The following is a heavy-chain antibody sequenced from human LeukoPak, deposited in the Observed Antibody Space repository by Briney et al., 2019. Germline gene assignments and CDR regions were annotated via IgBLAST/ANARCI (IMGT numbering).Heavy chain of an antibody. V-gene: IGHV3-30-3*01. Sequence: HPGRSLRLSCAASGFTFSSYAMDWVREAPGKGLEWVAVISYDGSNKYYADSVKGRFTISRDNSKNTLYLQMNSLRAEDTAVYYCARDFIKAYDYGDSGWFDPWGQGTLVTVSS. CDR3: ARDFIKAYDYGDSGWFDP. D-gene: IGHD4-17*01. CDR2: ISYDGSNK. J-gene: IGHJ5*02. CDR1: GFTFSSYA.